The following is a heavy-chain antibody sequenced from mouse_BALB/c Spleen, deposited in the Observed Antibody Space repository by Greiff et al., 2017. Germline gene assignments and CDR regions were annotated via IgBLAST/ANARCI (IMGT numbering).Heavy chain of an antibody. CDR3: ARNRYDYDGTVDY. CDR2: IYPGDGDT. D-gene: IGHD2-4*01. J-gene: IGHJ2*01. V-gene: IGHV1-87*01. CDR1: GYTFTSYW. Sequence: QVHVKQSGAELARPGASVKLSCKASGYTFTSYWMQWVKQRPGQGLEWIGAIYPGDGDTRYTQKFKGKATLTADKSSSTAYMQLSSLASEDSAVYYCARNRYDYDGTVDYWGQGTTLTVSS.